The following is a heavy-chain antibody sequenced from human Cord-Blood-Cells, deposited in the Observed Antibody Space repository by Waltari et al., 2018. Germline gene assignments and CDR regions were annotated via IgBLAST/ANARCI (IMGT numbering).Heavy chain of an antibody. J-gene: IGHJ4*02. D-gene: IGHD3-16*01. V-gene: IGHV4-39*01. CDR2: IYYSGST. CDR3: ARQGGRIE. Sequence: QLQLQESGPGLVKPSETLSPTCTVPGGSISSSSHYWGWIRQPPGKGLEWIGSIYYSGSTYYNPSLKSRVTISVDTSKNQFSLKLSSVTAADTAVYYCARQGGRIEWGQGTLVTVSS. CDR1: GGSISSSSHY.